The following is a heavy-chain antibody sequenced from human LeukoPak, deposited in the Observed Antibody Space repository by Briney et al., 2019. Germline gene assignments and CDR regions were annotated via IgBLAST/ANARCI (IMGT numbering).Heavy chain of an antibody. CDR1: GFTLRNYW. D-gene: IGHD2-21*01. CDR3: ARVGPIWWSHATFDY. Sequence: GGSLRLSCTASGFTLRNYWMHWVRQVPGKRLVWVSRISGDGSVTNYADSVQGRFTISRDNAKNSLYLQMNSLRAEDTAVYYCARVGPIWWSHATFDYWGQGTLVTVSS. CDR2: ISGDGSVT. V-gene: IGHV3-74*01. J-gene: IGHJ4*02.